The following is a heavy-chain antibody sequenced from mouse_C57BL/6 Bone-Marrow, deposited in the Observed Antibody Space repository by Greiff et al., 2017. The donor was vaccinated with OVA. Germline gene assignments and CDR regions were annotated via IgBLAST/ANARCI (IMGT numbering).Heavy chain of an antibody. CDR3: TTDYDGGTWFAY. CDR2: IDPENGDT. D-gene: IGHD2-3*01. CDR1: GFNIKDDY. V-gene: IGHV14-4*01. Sequence: VQLQQSGAELVRPGASVKLSCTASGFNIKDDYMHWVKQRPEQGLEWIGWIDPENGDTEYAPKFQGKATITADTASNTAYLQLSSLTSEDTAVYYGTTDYDGGTWFAYWGQGTLVTVSA. J-gene: IGHJ3*01.